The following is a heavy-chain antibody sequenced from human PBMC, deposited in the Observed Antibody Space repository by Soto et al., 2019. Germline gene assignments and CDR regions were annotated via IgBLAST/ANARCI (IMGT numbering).Heavy chain of an antibody. CDR3: ARDRRGIAVAGTRRPYYYGMDV. J-gene: IGHJ6*02. D-gene: IGHD6-19*01. CDR1: GGTFSSYA. V-gene: IGHV1-69*01. Sequence: QVQLVQSGAEVKKPGSSVKVSCKASGGTFSSYAISWVRQAPGQGLAWMGGIIPIFGTANYAQKFPGRVTITAAESTSTAYMELSSLRSEDTAVYYCARDRRGIAVAGTRRPYYYGMDVWGQGTTVTVSS. CDR2: IIPIFGTA.